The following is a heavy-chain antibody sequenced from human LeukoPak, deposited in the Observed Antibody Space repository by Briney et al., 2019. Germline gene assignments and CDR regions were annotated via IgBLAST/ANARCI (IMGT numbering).Heavy chain of an antibody. D-gene: IGHD3-22*01. CDR3: ARHYYGSDVWGYYFDN. Sequence: SETLSLTCTVSGASITSISDYWGWFRQPPGKGLEWLGSIRYSGTTYHSPSLRSRLTMSIDTSKHQFSLKLSSVPAADTAVYHCARHYYGSDVWGYYFDNWGQGTLVAVSS. V-gene: IGHV4-39*01. J-gene: IGHJ4*02. CDR2: IRYSGTT. CDR1: GASITSISDY.